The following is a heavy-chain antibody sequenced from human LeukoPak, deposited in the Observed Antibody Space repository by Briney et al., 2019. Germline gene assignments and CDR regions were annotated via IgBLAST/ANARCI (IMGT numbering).Heavy chain of an antibody. J-gene: IGHJ4*01. CDR1: GGSISSYY. V-gene: IGHV4-59*01. D-gene: IGHD2-15*01. CDR3: ARDPSGHFDY. Sequence: PSETLSLTCTVSGGSISSYYWRWIRQPPGKGLEWIGYIYYSGSSNYNPSLNSRVSMSVDTSKNQVSLKLSSVTAADTAVYYCARDPSGHFDYWGQGTLVTVSS. CDR2: IYYSGSS.